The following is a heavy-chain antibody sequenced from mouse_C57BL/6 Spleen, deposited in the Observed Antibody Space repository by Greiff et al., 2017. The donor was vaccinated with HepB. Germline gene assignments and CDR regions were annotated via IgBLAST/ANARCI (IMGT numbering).Heavy chain of an antibody. V-gene: IGHV1-53*01. CDR3: AREGITTVVAPLFDY. Sequence: QVQLQQPGTELVKPGASVKLSCKASGYTFTSYWMHWVKQRPGQGLEWIGNINPSNGGTNYNEKFKSKATLTVDKSSSTAYMQLSSLRSEDSAVYLCAREGITTVVAPLFDYWGQGTTLTVSS. CDR2: INPSNGGT. CDR1: GYTFTSYW. D-gene: IGHD1-1*01. J-gene: IGHJ2*01.